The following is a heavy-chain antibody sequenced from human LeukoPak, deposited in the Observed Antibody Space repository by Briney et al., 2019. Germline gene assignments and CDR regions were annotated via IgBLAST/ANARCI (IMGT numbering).Heavy chain of an antibody. J-gene: IGHJ4*02. CDR2: TYYRSKWYT. V-gene: IGHV6-1*01. CDR1: GDTVSSNSAA. D-gene: IGHD1-1*01. Sequence: SQTLSLTCAISGDTVSSNSAAWNWIRQSPSRGLEWLGRTYYRSKWYTYYAVSVKSRISINRDTSKNQISLQLNSVTPEDTAVYYCARSTGPIDYWGQGTLVTVSS. CDR3: ARSTGPIDY.